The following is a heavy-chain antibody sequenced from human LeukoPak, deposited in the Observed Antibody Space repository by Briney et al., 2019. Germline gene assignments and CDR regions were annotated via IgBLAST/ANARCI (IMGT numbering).Heavy chain of an antibody. CDR2: INHSGST. CDR1: GGSFSGYY. Sequence: SETQSLTCAVYGGSFSGYYWSWTRQPPGKGLEWIGEINHSGSTNYNPSLKSRVTISVDTSKNQFSLKLSSVTAADTAVYYCATRYCSGGSCYSVWFDSWGQGSLVTVSS. V-gene: IGHV4-34*01. J-gene: IGHJ5*01. CDR3: ATRYCSGGSCYSVWFDS. D-gene: IGHD2-15*01.